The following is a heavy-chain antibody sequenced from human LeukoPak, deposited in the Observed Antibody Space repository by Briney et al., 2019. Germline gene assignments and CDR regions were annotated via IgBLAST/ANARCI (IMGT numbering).Heavy chain of an antibody. V-gene: IGHV4-34*01. CDR1: GGSFSGYY. CDR2: IDHSGST. CDR3: ARDLSVHSMVRGFDI. Sequence: SETLSLTCAVYGGSFSGYYWSWIRQPPGKGLEWIGEIDHSGSTNYNPSLKSRVTISVDTSKKQFSLKLSSVTAADTAVYYCARDLSVHSMVRGFDIWGQGTMVTVSS. D-gene: IGHD3-10*01. J-gene: IGHJ3*02.